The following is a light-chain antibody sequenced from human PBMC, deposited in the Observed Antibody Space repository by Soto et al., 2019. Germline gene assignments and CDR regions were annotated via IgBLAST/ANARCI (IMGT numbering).Light chain of an antibody. CDR3: SSYTTSNTRQIV. CDR1: SSDVGGYNY. J-gene: IGLJ1*01. CDR2: DVS. Sequence: QSVLTQPASGSGFPGQSITISRTGTSSDVGGYNYVSWYQQHPGKAPKFMIYDVSNRPSGVSNRFSGSKSGNTASLTISGLQAEDEADYYCSSYTTSNTRQIVFGTGTKVTVL. V-gene: IGLV2-14*01.